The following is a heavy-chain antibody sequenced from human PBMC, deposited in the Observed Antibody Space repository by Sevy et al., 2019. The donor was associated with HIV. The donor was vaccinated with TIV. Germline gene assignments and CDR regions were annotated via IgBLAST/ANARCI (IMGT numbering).Heavy chain of an antibody. CDR1: GYSFTSYW. CDR3: ARRNYYDSSGLFDY. D-gene: IGHD3-22*01. J-gene: IGHJ4*02. V-gene: IGHV5-51*01. Sequence: GESLKISCKGSGYSFTSYWIGWVRQTPGKGLEWMGIIYPSDSDTRDSPSFQGQVTISADNSVSTAYLQWSSLKASDTAMYYCARRNYYDSSGLFDYWGQGTLVTVSS. CDR2: IYPSDSDT.